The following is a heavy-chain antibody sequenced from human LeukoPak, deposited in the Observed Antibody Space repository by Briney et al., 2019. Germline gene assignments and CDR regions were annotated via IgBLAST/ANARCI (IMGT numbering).Heavy chain of an antibody. CDR2: IYSGGST. CDR3: ARDYCSITSCYAGY. J-gene: IGHJ4*02. CDR1: GFTVSSNY. Sequence: GGSLRLSCAASGFTVSSNYMSWVRQAPGKGLEWVSVIYSGGSTYYADPVKGRFTISRDNSKNTLYLQMNSLRAEDTAVYYCARDYCSITSCYAGYWGQGTLLTVSS. D-gene: IGHD2-2*01. V-gene: IGHV3-53*01.